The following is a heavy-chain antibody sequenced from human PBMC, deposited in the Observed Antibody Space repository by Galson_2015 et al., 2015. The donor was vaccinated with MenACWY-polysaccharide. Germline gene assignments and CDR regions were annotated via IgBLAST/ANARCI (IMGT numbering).Heavy chain of an antibody. CDR2: INPDGSQT. CDR1: RFNFNTNW. Sequence: LRLSCAASRFNFNTNWMPWVRQAPGKGLEWVALINPDGSQTEYVDSVKGRFAISRDNSKNSLFLQMNSLRAEDTAVYYCARDPNWGNSFGPWGQGTLVTVSS. V-gene: IGHV3-7*01. J-gene: IGHJ5*02. D-gene: IGHD7-27*01. CDR3: ARDPNWGNSFGP.